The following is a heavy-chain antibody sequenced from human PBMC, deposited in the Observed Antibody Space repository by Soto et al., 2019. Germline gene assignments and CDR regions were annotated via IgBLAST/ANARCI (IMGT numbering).Heavy chain of an antibody. CDR3: ARWLPSGSRLGWFDP. CDR1: GYTFVRYY. D-gene: IGHD3-22*01. CDR2: INPDDGST. J-gene: IGHJ5*02. Sequence: QVQLVQSGAEVKKPGASVKVSCKASGYTFVRYYMLWVRQAPGQGLGWMGIINPDDGSTTYAQKFQGRVTMTRDTSTSTVYRELTRLRSEDTAAYYCARWLPSGSRLGWFDPWGQGTLVTVSS. V-gene: IGHV1-46*01.